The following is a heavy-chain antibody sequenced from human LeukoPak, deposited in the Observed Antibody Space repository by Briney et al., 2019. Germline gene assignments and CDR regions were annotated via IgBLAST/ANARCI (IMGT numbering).Heavy chain of an antibody. CDR3: ASAREYCGSAECYEYFQH. V-gene: IGHV3-53*01. D-gene: IGHD2-21*01. CDR2: IYSGGST. Sequence: GGSLTLSCAASGFTVGTNSMSWVRQSPGKGLEWVSVIYSGGSTYYADSVNGRFTISRDNSRNTLLLQMNSLRAEDTALYYCASAREYCGSAECYEYFQHWGQGTLVTVSS. CDR1: GFTVGTNS. J-gene: IGHJ1*01.